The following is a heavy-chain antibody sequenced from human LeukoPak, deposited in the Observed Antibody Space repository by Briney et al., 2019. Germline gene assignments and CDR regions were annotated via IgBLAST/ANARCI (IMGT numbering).Heavy chain of an antibody. V-gene: IGHV3-11*01. J-gene: IGHJ6*02. CDR1: GFTFSDYY. Sequence: GGSLRLSCAASGFTFSDYYMSWIRQAPGKGLEWVSNISSSGSTIYYADSVKGRFTISRDNAKNSLYLQMNSLRAEDTAVYYWARSGYRYYYGMDVWGQGTTVTVSS. CDR2: ISSSGSTI. CDR3: ARSGYRYYYGMDV. D-gene: IGHD6-25*01.